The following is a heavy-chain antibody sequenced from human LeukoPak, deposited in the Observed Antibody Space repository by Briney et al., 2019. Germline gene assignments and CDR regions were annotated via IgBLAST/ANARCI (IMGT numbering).Heavy chain of an antibody. CDR1: GGSISSGGYS. CDR3: ARRSGGYDPNFDY. Sequence: SETLSLTCAVSGGSISSGGYSWSWIRQPPGKGLEWIGYIYHSGSTYYNPSLKSRVTISVDRSKNQFSLKLSSVTAADTAVYYCARRSGGYDPNFDYWGQGTLVTVSS. D-gene: IGHD5-12*01. V-gene: IGHV4-30-2*02. J-gene: IGHJ4*02. CDR2: IYHSGST.